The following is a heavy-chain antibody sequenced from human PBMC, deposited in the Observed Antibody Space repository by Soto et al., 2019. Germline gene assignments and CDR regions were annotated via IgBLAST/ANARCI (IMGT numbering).Heavy chain of an antibody. CDR3: ASERSAQYLAF. J-gene: IGHJ4*02. D-gene: IGHD3-9*01. V-gene: IGHV1-69*06. Sequence: QVQLVQSGTVVQRRGSSVKVSCQASGGTFSSHGMAWVRQAPGQGLEWMGGIIPTFGTPTYAPKFQGRVTITADKSTNTAYIELSSLRSEDTGVYYCASERSAQYLAFWGQGTLITVSS. CDR1: GGTFSSHG. CDR2: IIPTFGTP.